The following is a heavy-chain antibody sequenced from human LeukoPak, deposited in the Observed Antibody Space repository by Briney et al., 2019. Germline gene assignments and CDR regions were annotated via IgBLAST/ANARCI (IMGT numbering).Heavy chain of an antibody. D-gene: IGHD1-7*01. CDR2: INPNSGGT. Sequence: ASVKVSCKASGYTFTDYYMHWVRQAPGRGLEWMGWINPNSGGTNYAQKFQGRVTLTRDTSISTAYMELTRLRSDDTAVYYCAREYAGTTFQDAFDIWGQGTMVTVSS. J-gene: IGHJ3*02. V-gene: IGHV1-2*02. CDR1: GYTFTDYY. CDR3: AREYAGTTFQDAFDI.